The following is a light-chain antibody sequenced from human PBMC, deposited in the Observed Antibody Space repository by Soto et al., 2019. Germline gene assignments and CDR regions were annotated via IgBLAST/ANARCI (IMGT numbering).Light chain of an antibody. V-gene: IGLV2-14*01. J-gene: IGLJ1*01. CDR1: SSDIGAYNS. CDR3: LPNTARSTFV. CDR2: QVS. Sequence: LTQPASVSGSPGQSITISCTGTSSDIGAYNSVSWYQHHPGKAPKLIVFQVSFRPSAVSDRFSGSKSDNTASLTISGLQTEDEAVYHCLPNTARSTFVFVSGTKVTVL.